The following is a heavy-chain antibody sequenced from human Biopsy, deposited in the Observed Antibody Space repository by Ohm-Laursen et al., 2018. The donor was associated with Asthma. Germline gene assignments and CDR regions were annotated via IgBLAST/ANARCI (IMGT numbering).Heavy chain of an antibody. CDR3: ARDIVATMIGYYYYGMDV. V-gene: IGHV3-30*03. CDR2: ISFDGSNK. D-gene: IGHD5-12*01. Sequence: SLRLSCAASGFTFSNYGMHWVRQAPGKGLEWVAVISFDGSNKDYADSVKGRFIISRDNSKNTLYLQMNSLRAEDTAVYYCARDIVATMIGYYYYGMDVWGQGTTVTVSS. J-gene: IGHJ6*02. CDR1: GFTFSNYG.